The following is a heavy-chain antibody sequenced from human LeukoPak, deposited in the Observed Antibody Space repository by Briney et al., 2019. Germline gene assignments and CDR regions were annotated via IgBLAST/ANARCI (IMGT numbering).Heavy chain of an antibody. CDR2: IKSKTDGGTT. Sequence: PGGSLRLSCAASGFTFSNAWMSWVRQAPGKGLEWGGRIKSKTDGGTTDYAAPVKGRFTISRDDSNNTLYLQMNSLKTEDTAVYYCTTDLSMIYAFDIWGQGTMVTASS. V-gene: IGHV3-15*01. CDR3: TTDLSMIYAFDI. CDR1: GFTFSNAW. J-gene: IGHJ3*02. D-gene: IGHD2/OR15-2a*01.